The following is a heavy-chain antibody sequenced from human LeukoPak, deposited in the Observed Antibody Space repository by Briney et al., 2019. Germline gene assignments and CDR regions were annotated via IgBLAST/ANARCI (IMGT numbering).Heavy chain of an antibody. J-gene: IGHJ4*02. CDR1: GGSISSYY. V-gene: IGHV4-59*01. CDR2: IYYSGST. Sequence: SETLSLTCTVSGGSISSYYWSWIRQPPGKGLEWIGYIYYSGSTNYNPSLKSRVTISVDTSKNQFSLKLSSVTAADTAVYYCARIDSSSSVLIDYWGQGTLVTVSS. CDR3: ARIDSSSSVLIDY. D-gene: IGHD6-6*01.